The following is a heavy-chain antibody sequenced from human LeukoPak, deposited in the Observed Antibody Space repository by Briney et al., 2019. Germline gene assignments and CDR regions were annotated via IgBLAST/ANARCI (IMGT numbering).Heavy chain of an antibody. CDR2: ISSSSSYI. V-gene: IGHV3-21*01. Sequence: PGGSLRLSCAASGFTFSSYSMNWVRQAPGKGLEWVSSISSSSSYIYYADSVKGRFTISRDNAKNSLYLQMNSLRAEDTAVYSCAREGPIVVVPAADLYQDYYYYGMDVWGQGTTVTVSS. CDR1: GFTFSSYS. D-gene: IGHD2-2*01. CDR3: AREGPIVVVPAADLYQDYYYYGMDV. J-gene: IGHJ6*02.